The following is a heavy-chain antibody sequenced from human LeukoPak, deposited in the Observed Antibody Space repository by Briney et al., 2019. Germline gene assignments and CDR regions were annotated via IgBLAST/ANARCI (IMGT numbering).Heavy chain of an antibody. D-gene: IGHD2-2*01. V-gene: IGHV1-3*01. J-gene: IGHJ6*04. CDR3: ARDIVVVPAAPYGMDV. CDR1: GYTLTSYA. CDR2: INAGNGNT. Sequence: GASVKVSCKASGYTLTSYAMHWVRQAPGQRLEWMGWINAGNGNTKYSQKFQGRVTITRDTSASTAYMELSSLRSEDTAVYYCARDIVVVPAAPYGMDVWGKGTTVTVSS.